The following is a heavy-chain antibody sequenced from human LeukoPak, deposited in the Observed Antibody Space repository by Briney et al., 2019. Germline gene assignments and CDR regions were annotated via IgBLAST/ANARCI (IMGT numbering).Heavy chain of an antibody. V-gene: IGHV3-23*01. J-gene: IGHJ4*02. CDR2: ISGSGGGT. CDR1: GFTFSNYA. Sequence: PGRSLKLSCAASGFTFSNYAMSWVRQAPGKGLEWVSAISGSGGGTYYADSVKGRFTISRDNSKNTLYLQMNSLRAEDTAVYYCAKSPTYGLGSYSYYFDYWGQGTLVTVSS. CDR3: AKSPTYGLGSYSYYFDY. D-gene: IGHD3-10*01.